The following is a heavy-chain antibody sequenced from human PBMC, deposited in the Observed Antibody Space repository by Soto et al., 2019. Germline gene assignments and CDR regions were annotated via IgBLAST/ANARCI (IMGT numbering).Heavy chain of an antibody. D-gene: IGHD3-3*01. CDR1: GASVNSENYY. V-gene: IGHV4-61*01. J-gene: IGHJ5*02. CDR3: ARGVLRFLQWLDP. Sequence: NPSETLSLTCTVSGASVNSENYYWSWIRQPPGKGLEWIGYVYYSGSTNYNPSLKSRATISLDTYKNQFSLKMTSMTSADTAFYYCARGVLRFLQWLDPWGQGTLVTVSS. CDR2: VYYSGST.